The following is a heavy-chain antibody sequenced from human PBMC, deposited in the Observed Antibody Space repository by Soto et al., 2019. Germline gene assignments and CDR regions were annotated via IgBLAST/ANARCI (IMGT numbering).Heavy chain of an antibody. Sequence: KSSETLSLTCAVSGGSISSGGYSWSWIRQPPGKGLEWIGYIYHSGSTYYNPSLKSRVTISVDRSKNQFSLKLSPVTAADTAVYYCAREDGMATIDYWGQGALVTVSS. V-gene: IGHV4-30-2*01. CDR2: IYHSGST. CDR3: AREDGMATIDY. D-gene: IGHD5-12*01. CDR1: GGSISSGGYS. J-gene: IGHJ4*02.